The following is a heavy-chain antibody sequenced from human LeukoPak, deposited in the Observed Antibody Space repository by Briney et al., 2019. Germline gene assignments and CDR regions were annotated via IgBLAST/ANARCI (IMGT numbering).Heavy chain of an antibody. CDR1: GFTFSVSW. J-gene: IGHJ4*02. D-gene: IGHD1-1*01. V-gene: IGHV3-7*01. CDR2: IKYDGNEK. CDR3: ARGGTTFEH. Sequence: GGSLRLSCAASGFTFSVSWMSWVRQAPGRGLEWVANIKYDGNEKYYVDSVKGRFTISRDNAKNSLYLQMNSLRAEDTAVFYCARGGTTFEHWGQGTLVTVSS.